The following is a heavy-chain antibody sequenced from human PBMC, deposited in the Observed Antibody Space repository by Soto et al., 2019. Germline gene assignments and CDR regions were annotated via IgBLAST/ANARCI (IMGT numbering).Heavy chain of an antibody. CDR1: GFTFNIYR. Sequence: GSLRLSCVASGFTFNIYRMHWVRQAPGKGLEWVSRIDNDGSATTYADSVKGRFTISRDNAKNTLFLQMNTLRVDDTAVYYCARDNWNSYWGQGTLVTVSS. CDR3: ARDNWNSY. D-gene: IGHD1-1*01. CDR2: IDNDGSAT. V-gene: IGHV3-74*01. J-gene: IGHJ4*02.